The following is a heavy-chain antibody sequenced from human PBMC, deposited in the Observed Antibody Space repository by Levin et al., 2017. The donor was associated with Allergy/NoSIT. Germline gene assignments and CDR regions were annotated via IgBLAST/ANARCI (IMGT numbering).Heavy chain of an antibody. J-gene: IGHJ4*02. CDR2: MNPNSGNT. CDR1: GYTFTSYD. D-gene: IGHD3-22*01. CDR3: ARPYYYDSSGYCLTDF. V-gene: IGHV1-8*01. Sequence: ASVKVSCKASGYTFTSYDINWVRQATGQGLEWMGWMNPNSGNTGYAQKFQGRVTMTRNTSISTAYMELSSLRSEDTAVYYCARPYYYDSSGYCLTDFWGQGTLVTVSS.